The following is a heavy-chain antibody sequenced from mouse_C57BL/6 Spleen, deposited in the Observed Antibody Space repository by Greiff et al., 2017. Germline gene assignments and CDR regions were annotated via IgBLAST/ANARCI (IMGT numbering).Heavy chain of an antibody. J-gene: IGHJ2*01. Sequence: VQLQQSGAELARPGASVKLSCKASGYTFTSYWMDWVKQRPGQGLEWIGNIYPSDSETHYNQKFKDKATLTVDKSSSTAYMQLSSLTSEDSAVYYCARTELGRGFDYWGQGTTLTVSS. D-gene: IGHD4-1*01. CDR3: ARTELGRGFDY. CDR2: IYPSDSET. CDR1: GYTFTSYW. V-gene: IGHV1-61*01.